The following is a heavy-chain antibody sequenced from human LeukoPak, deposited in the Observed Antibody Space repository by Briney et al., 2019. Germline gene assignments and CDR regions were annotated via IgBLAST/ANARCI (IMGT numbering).Heavy chain of an antibody. J-gene: IGHJ4*02. D-gene: IGHD3-22*01. V-gene: IGHV3-7*03. CDR3: ARVTGYMIEDYFDY. CDR1: GFTFSSQW. Sequence: GGSLRLSCAASGFTFSSQWMSWVRQAPGKGLEWVANVNQGGTEKYYVDSVKGRFTISRDNAENSLYLQMNSLRAEDTAVYYCARVTGYMIEDYFDYWGQGTLVTVSS. CDR2: VNQGGTEK.